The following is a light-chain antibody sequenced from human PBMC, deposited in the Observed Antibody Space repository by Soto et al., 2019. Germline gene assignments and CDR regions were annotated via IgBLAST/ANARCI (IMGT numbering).Light chain of an antibody. CDR2: EVS. V-gene: IGLV2-8*01. Sequence: QSVLTQPPSASGSPGQAVTISCTGSDSDVGGHSHVSWYQQHPGEAPKLMIYEVSKRPSGVPDRFSGSKSGNTASLTASGLQADDEADYYCCSYVAGDSWVFGGGTKLTVL. CDR3: CSYVAGDSWV. CDR1: DSDVGGHSH. J-gene: IGLJ3*02.